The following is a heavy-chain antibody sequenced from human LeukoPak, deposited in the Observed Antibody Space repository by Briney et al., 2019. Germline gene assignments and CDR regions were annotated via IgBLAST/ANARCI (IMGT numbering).Heavy chain of an antibody. Sequence: GGSLRLSCAASAFNFNNNAMSWVRQAPGKGLEWVSAISGSGGTAYYADSVKGRFTISRDNSKNTLYLQMNSLRAEDTAVYYCAKKGYYDGSGYYMYYFDHWGQGTLVTVSS. J-gene: IGHJ4*02. CDR1: AFNFNNNA. D-gene: IGHD3-22*01. V-gene: IGHV3-23*01. CDR3: AKKGYYDGSGYYMYYFDH. CDR2: ISGSGGTA.